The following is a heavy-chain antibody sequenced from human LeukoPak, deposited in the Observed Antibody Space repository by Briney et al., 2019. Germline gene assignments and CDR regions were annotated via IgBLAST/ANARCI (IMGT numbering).Heavy chain of an antibody. CDR2: MNPNSGNT. D-gene: IGHD5/OR15-5a*01. V-gene: IGHV1-8*03. CDR1: GYTFTSYD. J-gene: IGHJ4*02. CDR3: ARFSPLVYPDY. Sequence: ASVKVSCKASGYTFTSYDINWVRQATGQGLEWMGWMNPNSGNTGYAQKFQGRVTITRNTSISTAYMELSSLRSEDTAVYYCARFSPLVYPDYWGQGTLVTVSS.